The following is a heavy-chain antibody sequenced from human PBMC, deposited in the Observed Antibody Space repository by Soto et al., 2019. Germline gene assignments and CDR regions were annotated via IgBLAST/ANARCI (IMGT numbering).Heavy chain of an antibody. Sequence: AVYPRLSCAASGFTFGASAMHWVRQASGKGLEWVGRIRSKANSHATAYGASVKGRFIISRDDSKNTAYLQINSLQTEDTAIYYCTRLDRRDYYYRSGRPPANYGLEGWGPGTTVSV. D-gene: IGHD3-22*01. V-gene: IGHV3-73*01. J-gene: IGHJ6*01. CDR3: TRLDRRDYYYRSGRPPANYGLEG. CDR2: IRSKANSHAT. CDR1: GFTFGASA.